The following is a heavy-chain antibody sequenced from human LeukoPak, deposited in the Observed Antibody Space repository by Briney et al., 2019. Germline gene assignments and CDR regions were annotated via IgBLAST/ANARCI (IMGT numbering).Heavy chain of an antibody. J-gene: IGHJ6*03. V-gene: IGHV1-8*01. Sequence: GAPVKVSCKASGYTFTSYDINWVRQATGQGLEWMGWMNPNSGNTGYAQKFQGRVTMTRNTSISTGYMELSSLRSEDTAVYYCARGAPMPYCSSTSCYAANYYYYMDVWGKGTTVTVSS. CDR3: ARGAPMPYCSSTSCYAANYYYYMDV. D-gene: IGHD2-2*01. CDR2: MNPNSGNT. CDR1: GYTFTSYD.